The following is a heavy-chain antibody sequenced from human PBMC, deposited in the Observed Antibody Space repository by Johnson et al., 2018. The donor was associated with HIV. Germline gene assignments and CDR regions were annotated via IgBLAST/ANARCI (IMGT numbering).Heavy chain of an antibody. Sequence: VQLVESGGGVVQPGRSLRLSCAASGFSFSNYPMHWVRQAPGKGLEWVAVIGYDGSNKYYADSVKGRFTISSDNSKNTLYLQMNSLRAEDTAVYYCARVRRSGTYYVDAFDIWGQGTMVTVSS. CDR2: IGYDGSNK. J-gene: IGHJ3*02. CDR1: GFSFSNYP. V-gene: IGHV3-30*04. CDR3: ARVRRSGTYYVDAFDI. D-gene: IGHD1-26*01.